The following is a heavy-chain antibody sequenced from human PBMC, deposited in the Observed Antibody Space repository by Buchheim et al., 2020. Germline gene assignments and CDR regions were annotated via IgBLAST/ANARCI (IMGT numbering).Heavy chain of an antibody. CDR2: IYYSGST. V-gene: IGHV4-31*03. D-gene: IGHD4-17*01. CDR1: GGSISSGGYY. J-gene: IGHJ5*02. CDR3: ARDSVPYGDYDGWFDP. Sequence: QVQLQQWGAGLLKPSETLSLTCTVSGGSISSGGYYWSWIRQHPGKGLEWIGYIYYSGSTYYNPSLKSRVTISVDTSKNQFSLKLSSVTAADTAVYYCARDSVPYGDYDGWFDPWGQGTL.